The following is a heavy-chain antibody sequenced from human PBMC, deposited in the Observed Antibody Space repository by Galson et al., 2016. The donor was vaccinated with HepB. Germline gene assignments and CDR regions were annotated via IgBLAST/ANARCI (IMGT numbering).Heavy chain of an antibody. V-gene: IGHV3-23*01. CDR1: GFTFTNYA. CDR2: ISRTGEYT. D-gene: IGHD3-22*01. CDR3: AKVAPPYDNSGYYYFDH. J-gene: IGHJ4*02. Sequence: SLRLSCAASGFTFTNYAMSWVRQAPGKGLEWVSSISRTGEYTYYADSVRGRFVISRDNSKNTLYLEVDSLRAEDAALYYCAKVAPPYDNSGYYYFDHWGQGTLVTVSS.